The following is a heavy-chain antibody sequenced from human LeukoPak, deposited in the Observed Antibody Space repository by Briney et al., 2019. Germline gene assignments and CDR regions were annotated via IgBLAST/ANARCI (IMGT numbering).Heavy chain of an antibody. CDR3: VRDRDGYNY. CDR2: IDTDGSTT. CDR1: GFTFSNSL. V-gene: IGHV3-74*01. D-gene: IGHD5-24*01. Sequence: GGSLRLSCTASGFTFSNSLMHWVRQVPGKGLVWVARIDTDGSTTHYADSVKGRFTISRDNAKNTLYLQMNILRAEDTAVYYCVRDRDGYNYWGQGTLVTVSS. J-gene: IGHJ4*02.